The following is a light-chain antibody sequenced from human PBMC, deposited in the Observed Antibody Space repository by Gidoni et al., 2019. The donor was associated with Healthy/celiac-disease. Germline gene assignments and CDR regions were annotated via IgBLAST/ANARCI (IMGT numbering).Light chain of an antibody. V-gene: IGKV1-13*02. CDR1: QGISSA. J-gene: IGKJ4*01. CDR2: DAS. Sequence: ALQLTHSPSSLSASVGDRVTITCRARQGISSALAWYQQKPGKAPKLLIYDASSLESGVPSRFSSSGAGTDFTLTISSRQPEDFATYYCQQFNSYPLLTFGGGTKVEIK. CDR3: QQFNSYPLLT.